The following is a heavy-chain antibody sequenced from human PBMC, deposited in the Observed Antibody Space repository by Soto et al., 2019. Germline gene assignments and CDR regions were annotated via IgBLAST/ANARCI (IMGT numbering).Heavy chain of an antibody. J-gene: IGHJ4*02. Sequence: SQTLSLTCAISVDSVSTNTATWDWIRQSPTRGVEWLGRTYYRSKWNTDYALSVKSRITIHPDTSKNQVSLQLDSVTPEDTAVYYCARLIGNSWFVGWGQGTLVTVSS. CDR1: VDSVSTNTAT. CDR2: TYYRSKWNT. V-gene: IGHV6-1*01. CDR3: ARLIGNSWFVG. D-gene: IGHD6-13*01.